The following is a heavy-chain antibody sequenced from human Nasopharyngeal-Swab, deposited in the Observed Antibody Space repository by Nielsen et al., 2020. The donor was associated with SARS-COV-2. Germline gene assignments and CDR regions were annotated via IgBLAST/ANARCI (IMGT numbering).Heavy chain of an antibody. D-gene: IGHD3-3*01. CDR3: ASSPYDFWSGYRFDY. CDR2: IYYSWST. J-gene: IGHJ4*02. V-gene: IGHV4-59*01. Sequence: WIRQRPGKGLEGIGYIYYSWSTNYNPSLKSRVTISVDTSKNQFCLKLSSVTAADTAVYYCASSPYDFWSGYRFDYWGQGTLVTVSS.